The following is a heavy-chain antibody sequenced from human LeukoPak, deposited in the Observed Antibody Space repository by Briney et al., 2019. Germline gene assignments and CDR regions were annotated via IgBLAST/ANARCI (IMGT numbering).Heavy chain of an antibody. J-gene: IGHJ4*02. CDR2: ISGSSSTI. V-gene: IGHV3-48*02. CDR3: ARDSGSIPVAGTHFDY. D-gene: IGHD6-19*01. Sequence: GGSLRLSCAASGFTFSSYSMNWVRQAPGKGLEWVSYISGSSSTIYYADSVKGRFTISRDNAKNSLYLQMNSLRDEDTAVYYCARDSGSIPVAGTHFDYWGQGTLVTVSS. CDR1: GFTFSSYS.